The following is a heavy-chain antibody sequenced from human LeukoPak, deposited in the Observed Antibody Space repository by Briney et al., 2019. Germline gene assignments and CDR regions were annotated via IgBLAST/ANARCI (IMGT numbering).Heavy chain of an antibody. J-gene: IGHJ4*02. CDR3: ARNEGATGLTDFDY. CDR1: GYMFTNYG. Sequence: GASVKVSCKTSGYMFTNYGISWVRQAPGQGLEWIGWISNYNGKTNAAQKFQGRVTMTTDTSTSTAEMELKSLRSDDSAVYYCARNEGATGLTDFDYWGQGTLVTVSS. CDR2: ISNYNGKT. D-gene: IGHD1-1*01. V-gene: IGHV1-18*01.